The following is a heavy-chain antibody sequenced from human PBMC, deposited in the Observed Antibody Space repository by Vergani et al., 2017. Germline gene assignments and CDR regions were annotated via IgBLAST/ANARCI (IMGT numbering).Heavy chain of an antibody. Sequence: EVQLVESGGGLVQPGGSLRLSCSASGFTFSSYAMHWVRQAPGKGLEYVSAISSNGGSTYYAESVRGRFTISRDNSKNTLYLQMSSLRVEDSAVYYCVKDVGQRIAVAGDYWYFDLWGGGTLVTVSS. V-gene: IGHV3-64D*06. CDR1: GFTFSSYA. J-gene: IGHJ2*01. CDR3: VKDVGQRIAVAGDYWYFDL. CDR2: ISSNGGST. D-gene: IGHD6-19*01.